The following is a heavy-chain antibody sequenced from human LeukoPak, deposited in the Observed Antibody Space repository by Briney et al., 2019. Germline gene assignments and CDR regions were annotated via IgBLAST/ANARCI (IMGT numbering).Heavy chain of an antibody. CDR3: ARETITGSTFFYFDY. CDR2: IYYSGST. J-gene: IGHJ4*02. V-gene: IGHV4-39*07. D-gene: IGHD1-7*01. Sequence: SETLSLTCTASGDSISTSSYYYWGWIRQPPGKGLEWIASIYYSGSTYYNLSLKSRVTISVDTSKNQFSLKLSSVTAADTAVYYCARETITGSTFFYFDYWGQGTLVTVSS. CDR1: GDSISTSSYYY.